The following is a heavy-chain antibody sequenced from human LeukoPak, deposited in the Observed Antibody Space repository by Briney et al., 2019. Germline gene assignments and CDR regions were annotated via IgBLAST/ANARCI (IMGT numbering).Heavy chain of an antibody. CDR2: INHSGST. Sequence: KPSETLSLTCAVYGGSFSGYYWSWIRQPPGKGLEWIGEINHSGSTNYNPSLESRVTISVDTSKNQFSLKLSSVTAADTAVYYCARTAVIAVAGTSNWFDPWGQGTLVTVSS. CDR3: ARTAVIAVAGTSNWFDP. D-gene: IGHD6-19*01. CDR1: GGSFSGYY. J-gene: IGHJ5*02. V-gene: IGHV4-34*01.